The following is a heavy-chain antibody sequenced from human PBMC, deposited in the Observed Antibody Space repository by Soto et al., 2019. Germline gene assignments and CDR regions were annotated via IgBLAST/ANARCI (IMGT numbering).Heavy chain of an antibody. CDR3: ATSPPGDNDAFDV. V-gene: IGHV4-31*11. J-gene: IGHJ3*01. D-gene: IGHD4-17*01. Sequence: PSETLSLTCGVSGKSIRSAGYYWTWIRQRPGKGLEWIGHISYFWDTHYSPSLTSRVTISLDPSKNQFSLELTSVKAADTAVYYCATSPPGDNDAFDVWGQGTLVTVSS. CDR2: ISYFWDT. CDR1: GKSIRSAGYY.